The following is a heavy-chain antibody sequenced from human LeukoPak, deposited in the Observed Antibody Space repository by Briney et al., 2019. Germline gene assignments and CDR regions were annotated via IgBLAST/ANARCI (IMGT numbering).Heavy chain of an antibody. J-gene: IGHJ5*02. CDR1: GFTFSSYS. CDR2: ISSSSSYI. D-gene: IGHD3-22*01. V-gene: IGHV3-21*01. Sequence: PGGSLRLSCAASGFTFSSYSMNWVRQAPGKGLVWVSSISSSSSYIYYADSVKGRFTISRDNAYNSLYLQMNSLRAEDTAVYYCARDRNYYDSRGFDPWGQGTLVTVSS. CDR3: ARDRNYYDSRGFDP.